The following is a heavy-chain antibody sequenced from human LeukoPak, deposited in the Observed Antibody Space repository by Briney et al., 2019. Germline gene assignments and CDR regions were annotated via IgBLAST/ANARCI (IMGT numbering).Heavy chain of an antibody. D-gene: IGHD6-13*01. CDR2: ISWYSGSI. Sequence: GVSLRLSCAASGFTFDDYAMHWVRQAPGKGLEWVSGISWYSGSIGYADSVKGRFTIPRDNAKNSLYLQMNSLRAEDTALYYCAKDISAGVSAAGDYWGQGTLVTVSS. J-gene: IGHJ4*02. V-gene: IGHV3-9*01. CDR1: GFTFDDYA. CDR3: AKDISAGVSAAGDY.